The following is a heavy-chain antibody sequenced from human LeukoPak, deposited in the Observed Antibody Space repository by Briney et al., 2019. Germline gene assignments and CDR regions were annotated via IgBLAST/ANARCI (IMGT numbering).Heavy chain of an antibody. CDR3: AREGYDSCVDV. V-gene: IGHV3-74*01. J-gene: IGHJ6*02. Sequence: PGGSLRLSCAASGVTFSNYWMHWARQAPGKGLVWVSFINTDGSSTSYADSVKGRFTISRDSAKNTLYLQMNSLRAEDAAVYYCAREGYDSCVDVWGQGTTVTVSS. D-gene: IGHD3-3*01. CDR1: GVTFSNYW. CDR2: INTDGSST.